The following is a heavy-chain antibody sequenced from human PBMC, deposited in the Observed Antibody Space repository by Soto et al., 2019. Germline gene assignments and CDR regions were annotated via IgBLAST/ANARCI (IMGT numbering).Heavy chain of an antibody. D-gene: IGHD2-21*02. CDR3: ARDHLILPAHDFFYGSDV. Sequence: GSLRLSCEVSGFPFSMYSMSWVSQRQGKGLEWVAKIPQDGVDGHYADSVKGRCTIPRDNGKNSLYLQLNNLRAEDAAVYYCARDHLILPAHDFFYGSDVWGRGSTVTGSS. J-gene: IGHJ6*02. CDR1: GFPFSMYS. V-gene: IGHV3-7*03. CDR2: IPQDGVDG.